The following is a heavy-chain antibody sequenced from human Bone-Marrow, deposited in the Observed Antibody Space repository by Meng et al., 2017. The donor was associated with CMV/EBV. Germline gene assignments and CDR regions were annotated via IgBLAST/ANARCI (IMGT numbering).Heavy chain of an antibody. CDR2: IYNSGST. CDR1: GDSINVTRYY. D-gene: IGHD5/OR15-5a*01. Sequence: GDSINVTRYYWSWIRHRPGKDLEWIGKIYNSGSTYSNPSLQSRTVMSIDTSKNQFSLDLNSVTDAYTAVYYCARSGPYYIYEGWFDPWGPGTLVTVSS. CDR3: ARSGPYYIYEGWFDP. J-gene: IGHJ5*02. V-gene: IGHV4-31*02.